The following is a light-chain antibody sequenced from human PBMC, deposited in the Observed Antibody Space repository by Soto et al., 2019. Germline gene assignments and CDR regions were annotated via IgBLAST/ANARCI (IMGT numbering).Light chain of an antibody. CDR2: GAS. CDR1: QYVSSSY. Sequence: EIVLTQSPGTLPLSPGERATLSCRASQYVSSSYLAWYQQKPGQAPRLLIYGASTRATGIPARFSGSGSGKEFTLTISSLQSEDFAVYYCQQYNNWPPWTFGQGTKVDIK. J-gene: IGKJ1*01. CDR3: QQYNNWPPWT. V-gene: IGKV3-15*01.